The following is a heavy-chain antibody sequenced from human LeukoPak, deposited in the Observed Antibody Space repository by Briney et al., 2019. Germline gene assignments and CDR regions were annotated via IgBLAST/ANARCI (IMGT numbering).Heavy chain of an antibody. D-gene: IGHD2-21*02. V-gene: IGHV3-43*01. Sequence: PGGSLRLSCAASGFTFDDYAMHWVRQAPGKAPEWVSLISRDGGSTYYADSVKGRFTISRDDSKNSVYLQMNSLRIEDTALYYCAEVGGAYCRGACYSLDYWGQGTPVTVSS. CDR2: ISRDGGST. CDR1: GFTFDDYA. CDR3: AEVGGAYCRGACYSLDY. J-gene: IGHJ4*02.